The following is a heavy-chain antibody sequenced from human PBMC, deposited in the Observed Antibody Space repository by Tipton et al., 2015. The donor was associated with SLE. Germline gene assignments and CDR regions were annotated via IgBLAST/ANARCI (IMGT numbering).Heavy chain of an antibody. V-gene: IGHV4-30-2*01. CDR2: IYHSGST. D-gene: IGHD3-22*01. J-gene: IGHJ4*02. CDR1: GGSISSGGYS. CDR3: ARDSSGLGDYFDY. Sequence: TLFLTCAVSGGSISSGGYSWSWIRQPPGKGLEWIGYIYHSGSTYYNPSLKSRVTISVDRSKNQFSLKLSSVTAADTAVYYCARDSSGLGDYFDYWGQGTLVTVSS.